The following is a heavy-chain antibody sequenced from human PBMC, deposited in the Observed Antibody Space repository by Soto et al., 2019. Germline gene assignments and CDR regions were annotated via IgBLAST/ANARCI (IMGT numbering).Heavy chain of an antibody. CDR3: ARASSPYYYDSSGSWYFDL. D-gene: IGHD3-22*01. J-gene: IGHJ2*01. CDR1: GYTFTSYA. Sequence: QVQLVQSGAEEKKPGASVKVSCKASGYTFTSYAMHWVRQAPGQRLEWMGWINAGNGNTKYSQKFQGRVTITRDTSASTAYMEPSSLRSEDTAVYYCARASSPYYYDSSGSWYFDLWGRGTLVTVSS. V-gene: IGHV1-3*05. CDR2: INAGNGNT.